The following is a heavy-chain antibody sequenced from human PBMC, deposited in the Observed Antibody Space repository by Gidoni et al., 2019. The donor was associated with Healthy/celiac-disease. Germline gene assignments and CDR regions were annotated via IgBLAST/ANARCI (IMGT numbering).Heavy chain of an antibody. Sequence: EVQLVESGGGLVQPGGSLRLSCAASGFTFSSYSMNWVRQAPGKGLEWVSYISSSSSTIYYADSVKGRFTISRDNAKNSLYLQMNSLRAEDTAVYYCARDKITMVRGYYYYGMDVWGQGTTVTVSS. J-gene: IGHJ6*02. V-gene: IGHV3-48*01. D-gene: IGHD3-10*01. CDR1: GFTFSSYS. CDR2: ISSSSSTI. CDR3: ARDKITMVRGYYYYGMDV.